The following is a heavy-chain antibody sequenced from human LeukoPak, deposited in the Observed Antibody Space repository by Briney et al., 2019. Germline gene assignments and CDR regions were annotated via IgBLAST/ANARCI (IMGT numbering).Heavy chain of an antibody. CDR3: ARHYLSDGILSTFDP. CDR1: GGSISSSPYY. J-gene: IGHJ5*02. D-gene: IGHD2-2*01. Sequence: SETLSLTCTVSGGSISSSPYYWGWIRQPPGKGLEWIGTIYYRGSTYSNPSLNSRVTISLDTSKNQFSLGLRSVTAADTALYYCARHYLSDGILSTFDPWGQGTLVTVSS. CDR2: IYYRGST. V-gene: IGHV4-39*01.